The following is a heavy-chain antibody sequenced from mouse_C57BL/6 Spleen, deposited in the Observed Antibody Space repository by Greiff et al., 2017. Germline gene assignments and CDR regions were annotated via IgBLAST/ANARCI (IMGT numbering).Heavy chain of an antibody. CDR2: ISYDGSN. CDR3: ARDQDYGGGYCDV. Sequence: EVQRVESGPGLVKPSQSLSLTCSVTGYSITSGYYWNWIRQFPGNKLEWMGYISYDGSNNYNPSLKNRISITRDTSKNQFFLKLHSVTTEDTATYYCARDQDYGGGYCDVWGTGTTVTVSS. D-gene: IGHD1-1*01. CDR1: GYSITSGYY. J-gene: IGHJ1*03. V-gene: IGHV3-6*01.